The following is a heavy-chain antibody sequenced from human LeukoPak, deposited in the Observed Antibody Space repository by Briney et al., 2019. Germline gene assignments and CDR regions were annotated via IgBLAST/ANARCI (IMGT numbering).Heavy chain of an antibody. CDR1: GGSFSGYY. J-gene: IGHJ4*02. V-gene: IGHV4-34*01. CDR2: INHSGST. Sequence: SETLSLTCAVYGGSFSGYYWSWIRQPPGKGLEWIGEINHSGSTSYNPSLKSRVTISVDTSKNQFSLKLSSVTAADTAVYYCARGRGYSYGYFDYWGQGTLVTVSS. D-gene: IGHD5-18*01. CDR3: ARGRGYSYGYFDY.